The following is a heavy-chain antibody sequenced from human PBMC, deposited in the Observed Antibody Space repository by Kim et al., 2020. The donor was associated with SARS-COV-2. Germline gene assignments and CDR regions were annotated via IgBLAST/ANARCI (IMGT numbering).Heavy chain of an antibody. Sequence: SETLSLTCTVSGGSISSYYWSWIRQPPGKGLEWIGYIYYSGSTNYNPSLNSRVNISVDTSKNQFSLKLSSVTAADTAVYYCARVRAGTPDYWGQGTLVTVSS. V-gene: IGHV4-59*01. CDR3: ARVRAGTPDY. CDR2: IYYSGST. D-gene: IGHD6-13*01. CDR1: GGSISSYY. J-gene: IGHJ4*02.